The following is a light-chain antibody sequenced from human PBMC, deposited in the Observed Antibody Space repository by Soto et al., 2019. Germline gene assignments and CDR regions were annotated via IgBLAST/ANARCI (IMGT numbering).Light chain of an antibody. J-gene: IGKJ1*01. CDR1: QSISSW. Sequence: DIQMTQSPSTLSASVGDRVTITCRASQSISSWLAWYQQKPGKAPKLLIYDASSLESGVQSRFSGSGSGTEFTLTIRSLQPDDFATYYCQQYNSYSQTFGQGTKVDIK. CDR2: DAS. CDR3: QQYNSYSQT. V-gene: IGKV1-5*01.